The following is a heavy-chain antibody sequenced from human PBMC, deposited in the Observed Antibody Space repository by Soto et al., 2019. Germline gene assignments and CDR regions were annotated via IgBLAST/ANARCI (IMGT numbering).Heavy chain of an antibody. Sequence: GGSLRHSCTGSGDSCSSFSMNWVRQATGKGLEWVSYISSRIGTTYYADSVQGRFTISRDNVKNSLYLQMNSLRVEDTAVYYCARDSISDNAVVLDPSHLDHWGQGTLVTVSS. CDR1: GDSCSSFS. J-gene: IGHJ4*02. CDR2: ISSRIGTT. CDR3: ARDSISDNAVVLDPSHLDH. V-gene: IGHV3-48*01. D-gene: IGHD2-15*01.